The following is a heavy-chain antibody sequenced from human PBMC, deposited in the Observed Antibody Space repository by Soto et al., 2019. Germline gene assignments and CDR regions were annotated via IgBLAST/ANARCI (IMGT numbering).Heavy chain of an antibody. D-gene: IGHD3-3*01. V-gene: IGHV3-30*18. Sequence: QVQLVESGGGVVQPGRSLRLSCAASGFTFSSYGMHWVRQAPGKGLEWVAVISYDGSNKYYADSVKGRFTISRDNSKNTLYLQMNSLRAEDTAVYYCAKGYYDFWSGFYGHGMDVWGQGTTVTVSS. CDR2: ISYDGSNK. J-gene: IGHJ6*02. CDR1: GFTFSSYG. CDR3: AKGYYDFWSGFYGHGMDV.